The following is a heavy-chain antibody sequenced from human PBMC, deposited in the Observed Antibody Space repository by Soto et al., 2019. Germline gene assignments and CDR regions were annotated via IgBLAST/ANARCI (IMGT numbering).Heavy chain of an antibody. Sequence: PSETLSLTCAVSGGSISSRNLWTWVRQPPGKGLEWIGEIYHTGGTNYNPSLKSRVTISVDKSKNHFSLSLSSVTAADTAVYYCARVTGRYYYGMDVWGQGTTVTVSS. CDR2: IYHTGGT. J-gene: IGHJ6*02. CDR1: GGSISSRNL. V-gene: IGHV4-4*02. CDR3: ARVTGRYYYGMDV.